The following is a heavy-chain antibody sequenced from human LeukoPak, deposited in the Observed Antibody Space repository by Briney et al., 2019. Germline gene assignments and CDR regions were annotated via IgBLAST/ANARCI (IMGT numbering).Heavy chain of an antibody. V-gene: IGHV4-39*01. D-gene: IGHD2-21*01. J-gene: IGHJ5*02. CDR1: GGSISSSSYY. Sequence: SETLSLTCTVSGGSISSSSYYWGWIRQPPGKGLEWIGGIYYSGSTYYNPSLKSRVTISVDTSKNQFSLKLSSVTAADTAVYYCARHESIFWFDPWGQGTLVTVSS. CDR2: IYYSGST. CDR3: ARHESIFWFDP.